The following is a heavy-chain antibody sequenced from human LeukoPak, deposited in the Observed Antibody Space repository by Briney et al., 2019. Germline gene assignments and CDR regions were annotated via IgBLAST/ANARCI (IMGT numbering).Heavy chain of an antibody. J-gene: IGHJ6*03. D-gene: IGHD4-23*01. V-gene: IGHV4-59*01. CDR1: GGSISSYY. Sequence: KPSETLPLTCTVSGGSISSYYWSWIRQPPGRGLEWIGYIYYSGSTNYNPSLKSRVTISVDTSKNQFSLKLSSVTAADTAVYYCARADYGGNNYYYYYMDVWGKGTTVTVSS. CDR2: IYYSGST. CDR3: ARADYGGNNYYYYYMDV.